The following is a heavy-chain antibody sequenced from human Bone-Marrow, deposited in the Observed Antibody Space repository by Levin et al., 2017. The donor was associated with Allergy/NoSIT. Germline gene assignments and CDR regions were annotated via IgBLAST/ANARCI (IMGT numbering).Heavy chain of an antibody. CDR2: VHYSGST. D-gene: IGHD1-26*01. Sequence: SQTLSLTCSVSGGSISSTIYYWAWIRQPPGKGLEWIGSVHYSGSTFYNPSLESRVTIAADTSRNQFSLRLSSVSVADTAVYYCARQPGDLNTDMGWGLYDYYYYMDVWGNGTTVTVSS. CDR1: GGSISSTIYY. CDR3: ARQPGDLNTDMGWGLYDYYYYMDV. J-gene: IGHJ6*03. V-gene: IGHV4-39*01.